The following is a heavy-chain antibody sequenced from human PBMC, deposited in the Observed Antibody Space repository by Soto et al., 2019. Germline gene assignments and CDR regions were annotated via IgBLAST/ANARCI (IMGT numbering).Heavy chain of an antibody. J-gene: IGHJ6*02. CDR3: ARRYDYWRVMEV. Sequence: KRLEWMGWINAGNGNTKYSQKFQGRVTITRDTSASTAYMELSSLRFEYTSIYYWARRYDYWRVMEVWGQGTTVTGSS. V-gene: IGHV1-3*01. CDR2: INAGNGNT. D-gene: IGHD3-3*01.